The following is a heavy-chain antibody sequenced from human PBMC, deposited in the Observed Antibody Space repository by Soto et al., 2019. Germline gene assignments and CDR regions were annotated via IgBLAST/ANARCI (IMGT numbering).Heavy chain of an antibody. J-gene: IGHJ3*02. V-gene: IGHV1-18*01. CDR2: ISPYNGNT. CDR1: GYTFSSHG. CDR3: ARRIRYNALDI. D-gene: IGHD2-15*01. Sequence: ASVKVSCKASGYTFSSHGINWVRQAPGQGLEWMGWISPYNGNTNYTQKFQGRVTLTTDTSTDTAYMELRSLRSDDTAVYYCARRIRYNALDICGQGTMVTVSS.